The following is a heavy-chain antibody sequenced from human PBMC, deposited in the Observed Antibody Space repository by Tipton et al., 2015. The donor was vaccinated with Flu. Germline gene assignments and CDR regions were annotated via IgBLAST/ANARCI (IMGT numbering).Heavy chain of an antibody. CDR1: GFTFDDYA. CDR3: AKEEVVGALDY. J-gene: IGHJ4*02. V-gene: IGHV3-9*01. Sequence: SLRLSCAASGFTFDDYAMHWVRQAPGKGLEWVSGISWNSGSIGYADSVKGRFTISRDNAKNSLYLQMNSLRAEDTALYYCAKEEVVGALDYWGQGTLVTVSS. CDR2: ISWNSGSI. D-gene: IGHD2-15*01.